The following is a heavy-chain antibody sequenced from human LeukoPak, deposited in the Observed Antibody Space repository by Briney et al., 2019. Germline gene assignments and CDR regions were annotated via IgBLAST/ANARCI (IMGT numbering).Heavy chain of an antibody. Sequence: GGSLRLSCAASGFTFSSYWMNWARQAPGKGLEWVASINHNGNVNYYVDSVKGRFTISRDNALNSLYLQMNSLRAEDTAIYYCARSIPYGTTWYGRSDYWGQGTLVTVSP. CDR2: INHNGNVN. CDR3: ARSIPYGTTWYGRSDY. J-gene: IGHJ4*02. CDR1: GFTFSSYW. D-gene: IGHD6-13*01. V-gene: IGHV3-7*03.